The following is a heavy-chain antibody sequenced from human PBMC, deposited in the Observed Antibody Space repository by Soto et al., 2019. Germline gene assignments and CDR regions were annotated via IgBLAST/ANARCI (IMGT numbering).Heavy chain of an antibody. CDR3: ARDGTEYYGEYYDY. CDR1: GFTFAEYG. D-gene: IGHD4-17*01. V-gene: IGHV3-9*01. Sequence: PGGSLRLSCVGSGFTFAEYGMHWVRQAPGKGLEWVSGISWHSEKYYVDSVKGRFTISRDNAKNSLYLQMNSLRADDTAVYYCARDGTEYYGEYYDYWGQGIPVTVSS. J-gene: IGHJ4*02. CDR2: ISWHSEK.